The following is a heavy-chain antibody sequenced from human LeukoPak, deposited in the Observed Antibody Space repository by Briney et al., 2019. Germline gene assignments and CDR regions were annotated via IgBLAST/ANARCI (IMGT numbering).Heavy chain of an antibody. D-gene: IGHD3-10*01. V-gene: IGHV3-53*01. CDR3: ARYYGSGSTSFDY. Sequence: GGSLRLSCAASGFTVSSNYMSWVRQAPGKGLEWVSVIYSGGSTYYADSVKGRFTISRDNSKNTLYLQMNSLRAEDTVVYYCARYYGSGSTSFDYWGQGTLVTVSS. CDR1: GFTVSSNY. J-gene: IGHJ4*02. CDR2: IYSGGST.